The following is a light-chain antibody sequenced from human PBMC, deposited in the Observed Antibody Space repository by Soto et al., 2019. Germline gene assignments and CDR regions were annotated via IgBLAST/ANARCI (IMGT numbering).Light chain of an antibody. Sequence: QSALTQPASVSGSPGQSITISCTGTSSDVGGYNYVSWYQQYPGKAPKLMIYEVSNRPSGVSNRFSGSKSGNTASLTISGLQADHDADYYCSSYTSSSLYVFATGTKLTVL. V-gene: IGLV2-14*01. CDR1: SSDVGGYNY. J-gene: IGLJ1*01. CDR2: EVS. CDR3: SSYTSSSLYV.